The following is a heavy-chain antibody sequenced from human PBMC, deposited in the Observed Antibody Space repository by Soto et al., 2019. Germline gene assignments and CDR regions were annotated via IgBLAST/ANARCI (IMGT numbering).Heavy chain of an antibody. V-gene: IGHV4-59*01. CDR3: ARDGYDGSGSPYPAY. CDR2: IYYLGST. J-gene: IGHJ4*02. Sequence: LSLTCSVSGGPMSEYFWSWIRQSPGKGLEWIGYIYYLGSTDYNPSLKSRVTISVDTSKRQFSLRLTSVTAADTAVYYCARDGYDGSGSPYPAYWGPGTQVTVSS. D-gene: IGHD3-10*01. CDR1: GGPMSEYF.